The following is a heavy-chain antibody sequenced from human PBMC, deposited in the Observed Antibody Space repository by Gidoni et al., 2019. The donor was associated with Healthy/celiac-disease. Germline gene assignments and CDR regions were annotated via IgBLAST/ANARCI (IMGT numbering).Heavy chain of an antibody. V-gene: IGHV4-38-2*02. J-gene: IGHJ3*02. D-gene: IGHD1-1*01. CDR1: GYSISSGYY. Sequence: QVQLQESGPGLVKPSETLSLTCTVSGYSISSGYYWGWIRQHPGKGLEWIGSISHRGSTYYNPSLKSRVTISVDTSKNQFSLKLSSVTAADTAVYYCARLGLDDETSAFDIWGQGTMVTVSS. CDR2: ISHRGST. CDR3: ARLGLDDETSAFDI.